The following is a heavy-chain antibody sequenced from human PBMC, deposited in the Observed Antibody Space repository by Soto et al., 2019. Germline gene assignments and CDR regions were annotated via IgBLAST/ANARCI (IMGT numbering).Heavy chain of an antibody. Sequence: EVQLVESGGGLVKPGGSLRLSCAASGFTFSSYSMNWVRQAPGKGLEWVSSISSSSSYIYYADSVKGRFTISRDNAKNSLYLQMNSLRAEDTAVYYCARVWAAAAYYFDYWGQGTLVTVSS. J-gene: IGHJ4*02. CDR2: ISSSSSYI. CDR3: ARVWAAAAYYFDY. CDR1: GFTFSSYS. V-gene: IGHV3-21*01. D-gene: IGHD6-13*01.